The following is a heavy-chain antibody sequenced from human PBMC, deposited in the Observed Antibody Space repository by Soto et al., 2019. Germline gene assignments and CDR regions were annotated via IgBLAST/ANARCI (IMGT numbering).Heavy chain of an antibody. J-gene: IGHJ3*02. CDR2: INHSGST. V-gene: IGHV4-34*01. Sequence: QVQLQQWGAGLLKPSETLSLTCAVYGGSFSGYYWSWIRQPPGKGLEWIGEINHSGSTNYNPSLKSRVTISVDASKNQFSPKRSSVSAAAPAVYYCARGTAFQCGSGRYYNADSEIGGQGTMVTVSS. CDR3: ARGTAFQCGSGRYYNADSEI. CDR1: GGSFSGYY. D-gene: IGHD3-10*01.